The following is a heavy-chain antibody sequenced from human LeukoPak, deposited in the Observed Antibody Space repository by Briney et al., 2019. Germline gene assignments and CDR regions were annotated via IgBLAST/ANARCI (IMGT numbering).Heavy chain of an antibody. CDR1: GGSFSDYY. CDR3: ARDWGVSARPGYMDV. J-gene: IGHJ6*03. D-gene: IGHD6-6*01. V-gene: IGHV4-34*01. Sequence: SETLSLTCAVYGGSFSDYYWSWIRQPPGEGLEWIGEINHSGSTNYNPSLKSRVTISVDTSKNQFSLRLSSVTAADTAVYYCARDWGVSARPGYMDVWGKGTTVTVSS. CDR2: INHSGST.